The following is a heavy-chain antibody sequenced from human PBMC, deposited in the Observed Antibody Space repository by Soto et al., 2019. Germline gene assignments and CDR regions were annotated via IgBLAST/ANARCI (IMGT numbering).Heavy chain of an antibody. Sequence: QVQLVQSGAEVKKPGSSVKVSCKAAGGTLNSYAINWVRQAPGQGLEWLGGVSPIFHTTNYAKRFQDRLTITADASTSTAYMELSSLTSEDTAVYYCARERRGTYYYYGMDVWGQGTTVIVSS. CDR3: ARERRGTYYYYGMDV. V-gene: IGHV1-69*01. J-gene: IGHJ6*02. CDR1: GGTLNSYA. CDR2: VSPIFHTT. D-gene: IGHD1-1*01.